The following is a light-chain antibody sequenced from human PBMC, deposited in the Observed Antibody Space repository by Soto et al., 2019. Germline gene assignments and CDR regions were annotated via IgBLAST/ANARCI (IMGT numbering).Light chain of an antibody. CDR3: SSYAGSTTFDV. CDR1: NSDVGGYNY. J-gene: IGLJ1*01. Sequence: QSVLTQPPSASGSPGQSVASSCTGTNSDVGGYNYVSWYQQHPGKAPKLIIYDVNKRPSGVPDRFSGSKSGNTASLTVSGLQAEDEADYYCSSYAGSTTFDVFGTGTKVTVL. V-gene: IGLV2-8*01. CDR2: DVN.